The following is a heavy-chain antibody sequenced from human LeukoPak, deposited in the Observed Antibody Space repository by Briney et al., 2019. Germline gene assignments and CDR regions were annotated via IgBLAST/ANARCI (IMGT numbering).Heavy chain of an antibody. V-gene: IGHV4-34*01. CDR2: INHSGST. Sequence: SETLSLTCAVYGGSFTIYSWTWIRQPPGKSLEWIGEINHSGSTNYNPSLKSRVTISVDTSKNQFSLKLSSVTAADTAVYYCARVCFYGSGSYSRFLLSLDYWGQGTLVTVSS. D-gene: IGHD3-10*01. J-gene: IGHJ4*02. CDR1: GGSFTIYS. CDR3: ARVCFYGSGSYSRFLLSLDY.